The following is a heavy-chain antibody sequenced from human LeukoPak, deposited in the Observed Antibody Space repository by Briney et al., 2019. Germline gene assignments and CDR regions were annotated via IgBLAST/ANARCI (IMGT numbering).Heavy chain of an antibody. CDR1: GFTFSSYA. CDR2: ISASGGST. V-gene: IGHV3-23*01. Sequence: GGSLRLSCAASGFTFSSYAMSWVRQAPGKGLEWVSTISASGGSTYYADSVKGRFTISRDNSRNTLYLQMNSPRAEDTAVFYCAKRVNFGSGSYSKASYYCDSWGQGTLVTVSS. CDR3: AKRVNFGSGSYSKASYYCDS. J-gene: IGHJ4*02. D-gene: IGHD3-10*01.